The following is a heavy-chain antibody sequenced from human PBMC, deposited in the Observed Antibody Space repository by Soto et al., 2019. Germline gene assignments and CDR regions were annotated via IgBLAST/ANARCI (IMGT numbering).Heavy chain of an antibody. CDR3: ARDTSRYDFWSGSYGMDV. V-gene: IGHV3-30-3*01. CDR1: GFTFSSYA. D-gene: IGHD3-3*01. Sequence: PGGSLRLSCAASGFTFSSYAMHWVRQAPGKRLEWVAVISYDGSNKYYADSVKGRFTISRDNSKNTLYLQMNSLRAEDTAVYYCARDTSRYDFWSGSYGMDVWGQGTTVTVSS. CDR2: ISYDGSNK. J-gene: IGHJ6*02.